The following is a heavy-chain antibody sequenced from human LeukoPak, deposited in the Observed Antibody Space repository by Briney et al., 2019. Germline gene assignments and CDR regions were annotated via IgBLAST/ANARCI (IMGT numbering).Heavy chain of an antibody. CDR2: IYTTGTA. J-gene: IGHJ4*02. CDR3: VRHGYTASHYFLDY. D-gene: IGHD2-2*02. CDR1: SGSINSYY. Sequence: PSETLSLTCTVSSGSINSYYWGWVRQPAGRGLDWIGRIYTTGTANYNPSLKSRLTMSIDTSQRQFSLNLRSVTAADTGTYYCVRHGYTASHYFLDYWSRGILVTVSS. V-gene: IGHV4-4*07.